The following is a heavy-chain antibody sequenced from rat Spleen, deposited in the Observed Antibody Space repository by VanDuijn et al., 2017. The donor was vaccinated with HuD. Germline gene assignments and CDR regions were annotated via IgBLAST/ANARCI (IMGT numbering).Heavy chain of an antibody. V-gene: IGHV2-16*01. Sequence: QVQLKESGPGLVQPSQTLSLTCTVSGFSLTSYGVSWVRQPPGKGLEWIGAIWSGGSTDYNSALKSRLSISRDTSKSQVFLKMNSLQTEDTALFFCARWKYTTDWFAYWGQGTLVTVSS. CDR2: IWSGGST. CDR3: ARWKYTTDWFAY. D-gene: IGHD1-6*01. CDR1: GFSLTSYG. J-gene: IGHJ3*01.